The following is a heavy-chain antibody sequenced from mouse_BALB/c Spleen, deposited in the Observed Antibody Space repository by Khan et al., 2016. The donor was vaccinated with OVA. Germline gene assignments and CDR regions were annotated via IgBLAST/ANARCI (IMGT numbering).Heavy chain of an antibody. CDR3: ARSRDGWSYWYFDV. CDR1: GFSLSRYG. D-gene: IGHD2-3*01. J-gene: IGHJ1*01. Sequence: QVQLKESGPGLVAPSQSLSITCTVSGFSLSRYGVHWVRQPPGKGLEWLGIIWIGGSADYNSPLKSRLSISKDNSKSQVFLKMNSLQTDDTAMYXCARSRDGWSYWYFDVWGAGTTVTVSS. CDR2: IWIGGSA. V-gene: IGHV2-6-4*01.